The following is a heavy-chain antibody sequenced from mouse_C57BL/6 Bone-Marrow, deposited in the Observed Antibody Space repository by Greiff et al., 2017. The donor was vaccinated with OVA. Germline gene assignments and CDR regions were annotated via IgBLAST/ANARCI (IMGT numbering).Heavy chain of an antibody. CDR3: ARGTEEAWFAY. CDR1: GSSITSGYY. V-gene: IGHV3-6*01. J-gene: IGHJ3*01. CDR2: ISYDGSN. Sequence: EVQLVESGPGLVKPSQSLSLTCSVTGSSITSGYYWNWIRQFPGNKLEWMGYISYDGSNNYNPSLKNRISITRDTSKNQFFLKLNSVTTEDTATYYCARGTEEAWFAYWGQGTLVTVSA.